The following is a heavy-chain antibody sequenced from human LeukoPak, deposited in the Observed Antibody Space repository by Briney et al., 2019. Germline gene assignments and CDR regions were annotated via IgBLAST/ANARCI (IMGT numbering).Heavy chain of an antibody. D-gene: IGHD6-6*01. J-gene: IGHJ3*02. V-gene: IGHV3-23*01. CDR2: ISGSGGST. CDR3: ARAPDEYSSSSRAFDI. Sequence: QSGGSLRLSCAASGFTFSSYAMSWVRQAPGKGLEWVSAISGSGGSTYYADSVKGRFTISRDNAKNSLYLQMNSLRAEDTALYYCARAPDEYSSSSRAFDIWGQGTMVTVSS. CDR1: GFTFSSYA.